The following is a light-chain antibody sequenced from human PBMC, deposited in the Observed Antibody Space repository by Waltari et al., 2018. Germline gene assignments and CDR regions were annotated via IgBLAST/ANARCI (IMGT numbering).Light chain of an antibody. CDR3: SSYASTSTII. V-gene: IGLV2-14*03. J-gene: IGLJ2*01. Sequence: QSALTQPASVSGSPGQSITISCTGRSSDVGGYNYVSWYQQHPGKAPKLMIYDVSNRPHGVSNRFSGSKAGNTASLTISGLQAEDESDYYCSSYASTSTIIFGGGTKLTVL. CDR1: SSDVGGYNY. CDR2: DVS.